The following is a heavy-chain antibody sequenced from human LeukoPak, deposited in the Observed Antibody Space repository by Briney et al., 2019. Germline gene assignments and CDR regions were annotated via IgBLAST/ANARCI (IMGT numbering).Heavy chain of an antibody. CDR1: GGSISSSNW. CDR2: IYHSGST. CDR3: ARVGSDYYDILTGYYTGLYYFDY. D-gene: IGHD3-9*01. V-gene: IGHV4-4*02. Sequence: PSGTLSLTCAVSGGSISSSNWWSWVRQPPGTGLEWIGEIYHSGSTNYNPSLKSRVTISVDKSKNQFSLTLSSVTAADTAVYYCARVGSDYYDILTGYYTGLYYFDYWGQGTLVTVSS. J-gene: IGHJ4*02.